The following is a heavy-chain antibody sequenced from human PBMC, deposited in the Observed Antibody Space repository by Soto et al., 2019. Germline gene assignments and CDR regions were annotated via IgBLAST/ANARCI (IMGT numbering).Heavy chain of an antibody. CDR2: FDPEDGET. J-gene: IGHJ4*02. CDR3: ATGRGYSGYARR. Sequence: VKVSFKVSGYTLTELSMHWLLQAPGKGLEWMGGFDPEDGETIYAQKFQGRVTMTEDTSTDTAYMELSSLRSEDTAVYYCATGRGYSGYARRWGQGTLVTVSS. CDR1: GYTLTELS. D-gene: IGHD5-12*01. V-gene: IGHV1-24*01.